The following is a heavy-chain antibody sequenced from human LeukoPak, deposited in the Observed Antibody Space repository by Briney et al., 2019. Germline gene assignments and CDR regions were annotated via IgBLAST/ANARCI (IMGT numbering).Heavy chain of an antibody. V-gene: IGHV1-18*01. CDR3: ARDAAVADFDY. Sequence: ASVKVSCKASGYTFTSYGIIWLRQAPGQGLEWMGWISAYNCNTNYAQKLQGRVTMTTDTSTSTAYMELRSLRSDDTAVYYCARDAAVADFDYWGQGTLVTVSS. CDR2: ISAYNCNT. J-gene: IGHJ4*02. CDR1: GYTFTSYG. D-gene: IGHD6-19*01.